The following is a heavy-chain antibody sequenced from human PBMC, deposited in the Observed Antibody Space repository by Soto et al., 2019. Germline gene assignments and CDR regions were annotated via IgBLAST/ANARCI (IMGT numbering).Heavy chain of an antibody. Sequence: GSLRLSCAASGFTFINAWMRWFLEAPGKGLEWVGRIKSKTDGGTTDYAAPVKGRFTISRDDSKNTLYLQMNSLKTEDTAVYYCTTVLGEGMDVWGQGTAVTVSS. J-gene: IGHJ6*02. CDR2: IKSKTDGGTT. V-gene: IGHV3-15*01. CDR1: GFTFINAW. D-gene: IGHD2-21*01. CDR3: TTVLGEGMDV.